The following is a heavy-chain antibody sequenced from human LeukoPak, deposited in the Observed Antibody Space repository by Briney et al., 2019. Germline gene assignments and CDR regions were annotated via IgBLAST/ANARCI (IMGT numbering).Heavy chain of an antibody. V-gene: IGHV3-30-3*01. CDR3: ARAIFSSTSCLDY. D-gene: IGHD2-2*01. Sequence: PGGSLRLSCAASGFTFSSYAMHWVRQAPGKGLEWVAVISYDGTYKYYADSVKGRFTISRDNSKNTLYLQMNSLRAEDTAVYYCARAIFSSTSCLDYWGQGTLVTVSS. CDR1: GFTFSSYA. J-gene: IGHJ4*02. CDR2: ISYDGTYK.